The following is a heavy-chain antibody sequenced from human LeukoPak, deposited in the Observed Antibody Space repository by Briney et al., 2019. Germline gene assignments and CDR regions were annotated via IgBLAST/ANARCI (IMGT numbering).Heavy chain of an antibody. V-gene: IGHV4-38-2*02. CDR3: ARGGQYYFDY. J-gene: IGHJ4*02. CDR2: IYHSGGT. D-gene: IGHD3-16*01. Sequence: PETLSLTCIVSVYSISSGYYWGWIRQPPGKGLEWIGRIYHSGGTHYNPSLKNRVTITVNTSKNQFSMKLSSVTAADTAVYYCARGGQYYFDYWGQGTLVTVSS. CDR1: VYSISSGYY.